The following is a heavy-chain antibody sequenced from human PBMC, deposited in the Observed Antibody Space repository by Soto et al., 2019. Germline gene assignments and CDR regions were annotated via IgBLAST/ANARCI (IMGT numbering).Heavy chain of an antibody. Sequence: GASVKVSCKASGYTFTSYYMHWVRQAPGQGLEWMGIINPSGGSTSYAQKFQGRVTMTRDTSTSTVYMELSSLRSEDTAVYYCAXXMXXXTYSSGLDAFDIWGQGTMVTVSS. D-gene: IGHD6-19*01. CDR3: AXXMXXXTYSSGLDAFDI. CDR1: GYTFTSYY. CDR2: INPSGGST. J-gene: IGHJ3*02. V-gene: IGHV1-46*01.